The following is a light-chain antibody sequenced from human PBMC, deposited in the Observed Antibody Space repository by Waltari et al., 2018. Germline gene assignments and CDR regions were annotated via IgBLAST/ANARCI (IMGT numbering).Light chain of an antibody. V-gene: IGKV1-9*01. CDR2: AGS. J-gene: IGKJ3*01. CDR3: QQVNSYPFT. Sequence: IQLTQSPSSLSASVGDRVTITCRASQGISSYLACYQQKPGKAPKLLFYAGSTLLNGVPSRFSGGGFGTDLTLTISSLQPEDFATYYCQQVNSYPFTFGPGTTVDIK. CDR1: QGISSY.